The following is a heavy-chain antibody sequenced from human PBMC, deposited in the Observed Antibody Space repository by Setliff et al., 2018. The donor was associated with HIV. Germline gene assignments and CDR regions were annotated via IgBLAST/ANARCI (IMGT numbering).Heavy chain of an antibody. D-gene: IGHD3-22*01. CDR1: GGSISNYY. CDR2: IYYSGNT. CDR3: ARTFNSGYLSYAFDI. Sequence: SETLSLTCSVSGGSISNYYWSWIRQPPGKGLEWIGYIYYSGNTNYSPSLKSRATISVDTSKNQFSLKLSSVTAADTAVYYCARTFNSGYLSYAFDIWGQGTMVTVSS. V-gene: IGHV4-59*01. J-gene: IGHJ3*02.